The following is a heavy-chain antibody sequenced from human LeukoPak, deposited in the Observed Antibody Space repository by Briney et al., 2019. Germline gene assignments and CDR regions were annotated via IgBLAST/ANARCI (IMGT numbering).Heavy chain of an antibody. V-gene: IGHV4-4*07. CDR3: ARDRQWLVDH. Sequence: SETLSLTCTVPGDSISSYYWSWIRQPAGKGLEWIGRVYVTGSTNLNPALQSRVTMSVDTSKNQFSLKLTSVTAADTAVYYCARDRQWLVDHWGQGTLVTASS. J-gene: IGHJ5*02. CDR1: GDSISSYY. CDR2: VYVTGST. D-gene: IGHD6-19*01.